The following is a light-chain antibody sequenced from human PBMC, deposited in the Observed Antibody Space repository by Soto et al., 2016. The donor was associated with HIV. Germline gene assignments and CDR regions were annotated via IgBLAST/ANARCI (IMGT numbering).Light chain of an antibody. CDR3: QQSYTTPLT. J-gene: IGKJ5*01. V-gene: IGKV1-39*01. Sequence: DIQMTQSPSSLSASVGDRVTITCRSSQSINSHLNWYQQKPGKAPKLLIYGTSSNIAGVPSRFSGSGSGTDFSLTIRSLQPEDFATYYCQQSYTTPLTFGQETRLEFK. CDR1: QSINSH. CDR2: GTS.